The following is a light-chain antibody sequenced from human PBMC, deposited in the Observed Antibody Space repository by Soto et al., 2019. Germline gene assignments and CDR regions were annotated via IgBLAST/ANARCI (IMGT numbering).Light chain of an antibody. V-gene: IGKV1-5*01. CDR3: QEYSDSSWT. J-gene: IGKJ1*01. CDR2: DAS. CDR1: QSIDNK. Sequence: DIQVTQSPSTRSRSVGDRVTITCRASQSIDNKLAWYQRKPGKAPKLLIYDASTLESGVPSTFDGSGFGTEFTLTISSLQPDDFATYYCQEYSDSSWTFGQGTKVDIK.